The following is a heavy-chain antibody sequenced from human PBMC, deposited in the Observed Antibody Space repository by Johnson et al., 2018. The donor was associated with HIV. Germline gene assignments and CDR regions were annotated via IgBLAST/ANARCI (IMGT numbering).Heavy chain of an antibody. Sequence: QVQLVESGGGLVKPGGSLRLSCVVSGFTFRDYYMSWIRQAPGKGLEWLSYISSSGTTIYYADSVKGRFTISRDSAKSSLYLQMNSLTTEDTAVYYCAKAGEVVDDEWTFFDIWGQGTMVTVSS. CDR2: ISSSGTTI. CDR1: GFTFRDYY. V-gene: IGHV3-11*04. D-gene: IGHD2-15*01. J-gene: IGHJ3*02. CDR3: AKAGEVVDDEWTFFDI.